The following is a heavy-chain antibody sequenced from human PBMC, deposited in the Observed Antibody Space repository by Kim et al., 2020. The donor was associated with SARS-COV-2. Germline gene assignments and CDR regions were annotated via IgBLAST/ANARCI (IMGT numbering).Heavy chain of an antibody. Sequence: TDYAAPVKGRFTISRDDSKNMLYLQMNSLKTEDTAVYYCTTDVATIDFDYWGQGTLVTVSS. J-gene: IGHJ4*02. CDR2: T. V-gene: IGHV3-15*01. CDR3: TTDVATIDFDY. D-gene: IGHD5-12*01.